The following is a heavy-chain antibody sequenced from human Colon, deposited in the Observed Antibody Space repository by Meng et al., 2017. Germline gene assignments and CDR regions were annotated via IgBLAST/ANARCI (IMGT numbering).Heavy chain of an antibody. CDR3: ARDHTLHGSGGSLDERGGFDY. D-gene: IGHD2-15*01. V-gene: IGHV1-69*13. CDR2: IIPIFGTA. Sequence: SVKVSCKASGDTFSSYAISWVRQAPGQGLEWMGGIIPIFGTANYAQKFQGRVTITADESTSTAYMELSSLRSEDTAVYYCARDHTLHGSGGSLDERGGFDYWGQGTLVTVSS. J-gene: IGHJ4*02. CDR1: GDTFSSYA.